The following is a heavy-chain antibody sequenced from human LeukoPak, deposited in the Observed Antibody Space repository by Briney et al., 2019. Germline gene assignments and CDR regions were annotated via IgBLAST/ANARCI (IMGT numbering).Heavy chain of an antibody. CDR3: ARDLTFGDGYNSNFDY. Sequence: PGGSLRLSCAASGFTFSSYAMHWVRQAPGKGLEWVAVISYGGSNKYYADSVKGRFTISRDNSKNTLYLQMNSLRAEDTAVYYCARDLTFGDGYNSNFDYWGQGTLVTVSS. CDR2: ISYGGSNK. D-gene: IGHD5-24*01. CDR1: GFTFSSYA. V-gene: IGHV3-30-3*01. J-gene: IGHJ4*02.